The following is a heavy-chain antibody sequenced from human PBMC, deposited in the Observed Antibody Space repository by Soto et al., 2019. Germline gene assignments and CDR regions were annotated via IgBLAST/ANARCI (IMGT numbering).Heavy chain of an antibody. V-gene: IGHV4-30-4*01. Sequence: TLSLTCTVSGGSISSGDYYWSWIRQPPGKGLEWIGYIYYSGSTYYNPSLKSRVTISVDTSKNQFSLKLSSVTAADTAVYYCARDYGTNGVCYGNWFDPWGQGTLVTVSS. CDR3: ARDYGTNGVCYGNWFDP. D-gene: IGHD2-8*01. J-gene: IGHJ5*02. CDR1: GGSISSGDYY. CDR2: IYYSGST.